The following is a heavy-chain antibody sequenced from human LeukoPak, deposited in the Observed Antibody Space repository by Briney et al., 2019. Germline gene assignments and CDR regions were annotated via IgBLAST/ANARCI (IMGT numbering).Heavy chain of an antibody. CDR3: ARDVRYYYDSSGYLS. J-gene: IGHJ5*02. CDR1: GGSVTTDIYY. Sequence: SETLSLTCSVSGGSVTTDIYYWGWIRQPPGKGLEWIGNIYHSGTTYSNPSLRSRVTISVDKSKNQFSLKLSSVTAADTAVYYCARDVRYYYDSSGYLSWGQGTLVTVSS. V-gene: IGHV4-39*07. D-gene: IGHD3-22*01. CDR2: IYHSGTT.